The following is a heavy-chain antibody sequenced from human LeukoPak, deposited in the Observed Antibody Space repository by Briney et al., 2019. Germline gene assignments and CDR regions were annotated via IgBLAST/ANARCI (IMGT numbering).Heavy chain of an antibody. CDR2: INPNSGGT. CDR1: GYTFTGYY. J-gene: IGHJ4*02. CDR3: ARGVAYCGGGCYPENY. V-gene: IGHV1-2*02. D-gene: IGHD2-21*02. Sequence: ASVKVSCKASGYTFTGYYMHWVRQAPGQGLEWMGWINPNSGGTNYAQKFQGRVTMTRDTSISTAYMELSRLRSDDTAVYYCARGVAYCGGGCYPENYWGQGTLVTVSS.